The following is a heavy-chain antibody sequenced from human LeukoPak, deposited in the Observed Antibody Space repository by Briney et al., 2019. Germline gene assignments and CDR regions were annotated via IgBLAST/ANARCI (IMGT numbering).Heavy chain of an antibody. V-gene: IGHV4-59*01. CDR1: GGSISSYY. CDR2: IVYSGST. J-gene: IGHJ3*02. D-gene: IGHD3-22*01. CDR3: ARESNWYYYNSSGYRDAFDI. Sequence: PSDTLSLTCTVSGGSISSYYWSWIRQPPGKGLEWIGYIVYSGSTNYNPSLKSRVTISVDTSKNQFSLKLSSVTAADTAVYYCARESNWYYYNSSGYRDAFDIWGQGTRVTVSS.